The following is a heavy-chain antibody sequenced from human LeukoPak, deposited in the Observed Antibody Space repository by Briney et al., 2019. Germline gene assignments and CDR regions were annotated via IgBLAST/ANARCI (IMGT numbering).Heavy chain of an antibody. CDR1: GGSISSYY. CDR2: IYYSGST. Sequence: PSETLSLTCTVSGGSISSYYWSWIRQPPGKGLEWIGYIYYSGSTNYNPSLKSRVTISVDTSKNQFSLKLSSVTAADTAVYYCARSTVTAGLSYWYFDLWGRGTLVTVSS. J-gene: IGHJ2*01. D-gene: IGHD2-21*02. CDR3: ARSTVTAGLSYWYFDL. V-gene: IGHV4-59*01.